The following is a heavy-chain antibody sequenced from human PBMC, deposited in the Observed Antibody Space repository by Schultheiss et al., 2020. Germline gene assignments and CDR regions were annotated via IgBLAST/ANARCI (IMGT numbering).Heavy chain of an antibody. J-gene: IGHJ5*02. CDR3: ARGDSSSWHPSNWFDP. CDR2: ISAYNGNT. Sequence: ASVKVSCKASGYTFTSYGISWVRQAPGQGLEWMGWISAYNGNTDYAQKLQGRVTMTTDTSTSTAYMELRSLTSDDTAVYYCARGDSSSWHPSNWFDPWGQGTLVTVSS. D-gene: IGHD6-13*01. CDR1: GYTFTSYG. V-gene: IGHV1-18*01.